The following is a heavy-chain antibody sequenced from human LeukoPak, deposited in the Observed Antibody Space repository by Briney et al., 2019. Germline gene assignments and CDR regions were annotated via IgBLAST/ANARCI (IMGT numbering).Heavy chain of an antibody. Sequence: PSQTPSLTCTVSVYSISSGYYWGWIRQPPGKGREWIGSIHHSGITYYNPSLKSRVTISVDTSKNQFSLRVDSVTAADTAVYYCARDLYDDNRCFDFWGQGILVTVSS. CDR3: ARDLYDDNRCFDF. D-gene: IGHD1-14*01. CDR1: VYSISSGYY. V-gene: IGHV4-38-2*02. CDR2: IHHSGIT. J-gene: IGHJ4*02.